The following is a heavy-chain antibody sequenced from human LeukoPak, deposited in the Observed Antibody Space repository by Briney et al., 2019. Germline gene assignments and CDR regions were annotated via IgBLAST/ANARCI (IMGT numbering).Heavy chain of an antibody. CDR2: ISGDGRDI. D-gene: IGHD3-3*01. CDR3: AIHGGGTIRIEAFDV. J-gene: IGHJ3*01. V-gene: IGHV3-23*01. Sequence: PGGSLTLSCAASAFPFSSYGMSGVRQAPGKGLEWVSAISGDGRDIFYADAVKGRFTISRDNSKNTLYLQMNSLRDEDTALYYCAIHGGGTIRIEAFDVWGQGTMVTISS. CDR1: AFPFSSYG.